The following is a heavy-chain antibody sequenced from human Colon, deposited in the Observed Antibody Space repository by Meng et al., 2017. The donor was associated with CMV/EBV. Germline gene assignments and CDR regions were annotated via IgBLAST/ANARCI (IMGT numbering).Heavy chain of an antibody. D-gene: IGHD3-22*01. CDR2: MYYSGNT. Sequence: QLQLQESGPGLVKASETLSLPCTVSGGFISGSSYYWGWIRQPPGKGLEWIGSMYYSGNTHYKSSLKSRVTISVDTSKNQFSLRLNSVTAADTAVYYCVRIVQWLAPFYYYMDVWGKGTLVTVSS. J-gene: IGHJ6*03. CDR1: GGFISGSSYY. CDR3: VRIVQWLAPFYYYMDV. V-gene: IGHV4-39*07.